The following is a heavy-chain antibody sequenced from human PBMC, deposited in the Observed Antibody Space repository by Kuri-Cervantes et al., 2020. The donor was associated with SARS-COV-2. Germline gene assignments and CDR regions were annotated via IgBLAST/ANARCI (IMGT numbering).Heavy chain of an antibody. V-gene: IGHV3-23*01. CDR2: ISGSGGST. J-gene: IGHJ4*02. CDR3: AKSSSWYFDY. Sequence: GESLKISCAASGFTLSSYAMSWVRQAPGKGLEWVSAISGSGGSTYYADSVKGRFTISRDNSKNTLYLQMNSLRAEDTAVYYCAKSSSWYFDYWGQGTLVTVSS. D-gene: IGHD6-13*01. CDR1: GFTLSSYA.